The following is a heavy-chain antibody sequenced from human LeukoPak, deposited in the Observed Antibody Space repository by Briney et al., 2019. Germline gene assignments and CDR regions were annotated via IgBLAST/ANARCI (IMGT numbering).Heavy chain of an antibody. CDR3: ARGQLGALDI. CDR1: GYTFTAYY. CDR2: INPNSGVT. V-gene: IGHV1-2*02. D-gene: IGHD3-10*01. Sequence: ASVKVSCKASGYTFTAYYMHWVRQAPGQGLEWMGWINPNSGVTNYAQNFQGRVTMTRDTSISTAYMELSSLRSDETAVYYCARGQLGALDIWGQGTMVTVSS. J-gene: IGHJ3*02.